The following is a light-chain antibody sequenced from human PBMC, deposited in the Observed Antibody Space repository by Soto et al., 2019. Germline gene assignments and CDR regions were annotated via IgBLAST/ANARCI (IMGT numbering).Light chain of an antibody. Sequence: QSALTQPASVSGSPGQSIAISCTGSSSDVGGYKYVSWYQQYPGKAPKLMIYEVTKRPSGVPDRFSGSKSGNTASLTVSGLQAEDEADYYCSSYARNRDVLFGGGTKLTVL. CDR3: SSYARNRDVL. V-gene: IGLV2-8*01. CDR1: SSDVGGYKY. CDR2: EVT. J-gene: IGLJ2*01.